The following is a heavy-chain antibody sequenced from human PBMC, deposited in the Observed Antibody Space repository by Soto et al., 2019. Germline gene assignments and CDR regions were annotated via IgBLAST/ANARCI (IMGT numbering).Heavy chain of an antibody. D-gene: IGHD3-22*01. Sequence: GGSLRLSCAASGFTFSSYGMHWVRQAPGKGLEWVAVISYDGSNKYYADSVKGRFTISRDNSKNTLYLQMNSLRAEDMAVYYCAKDLSSTITMIVVVMDYGMDVWGQGTTVTVSS. J-gene: IGHJ6*02. V-gene: IGHV3-30*18. CDR2: ISYDGSNK. CDR3: AKDLSSTITMIVVVMDYGMDV. CDR1: GFTFSSYG.